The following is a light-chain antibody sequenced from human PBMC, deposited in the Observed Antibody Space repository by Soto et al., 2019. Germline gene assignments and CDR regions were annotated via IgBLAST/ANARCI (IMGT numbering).Light chain of an antibody. Sequence: EVVLTQSPVTLSLSPGERATLSCRASQSVSSYLAWYQQKPGQAPRLVIYEASKRATGIPARFSGSGSGTDFTLTITNLEPGDFAVYFCQQWSRWPRETFGPGTTVDIK. V-gene: IGKV3-11*01. CDR1: QSVSSY. CDR3: QQWSRWPRET. CDR2: EAS. J-gene: IGKJ3*01.